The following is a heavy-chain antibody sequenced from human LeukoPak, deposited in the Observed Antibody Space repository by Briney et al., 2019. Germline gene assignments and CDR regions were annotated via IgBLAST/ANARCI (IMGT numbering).Heavy chain of an antibody. Sequence: GGSLRLSCAASGFSFHDYTMHWVRQAPGKGLEWVSGISWDGVTKDYADSVKGRFTISRDNAKKSLNLQIISLSAEDTALYYCTKAPYSYSSSLDYWGQGVHVTVSS. CDR3: TKAPYSYSSSLDY. D-gene: IGHD6-6*01. J-gene: IGHJ4*02. CDR1: GFSFHDYT. CDR2: ISWDGVTK. V-gene: IGHV3-9*01.